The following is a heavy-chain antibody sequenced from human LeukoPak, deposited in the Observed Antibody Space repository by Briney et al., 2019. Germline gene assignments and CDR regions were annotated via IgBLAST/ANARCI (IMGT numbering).Heavy chain of an antibody. CDR2: INHSGST. V-gene: IGHV4-34*01. J-gene: IGHJ3*02. Sequence: SETLSLTCAVYGGSFSGYYWSWIRQPPGKGLEWIGEINHSGSTNYNPSLKSRVTISVDKSKNQFSLKLSSVTAPDTAVYYCARCPGSWSGYDPFYIWGQGTMLTVSS. CDR1: GGSFSGYY. D-gene: IGHD6-13*01. CDR3: ARCPGSWSGYDPFYI.